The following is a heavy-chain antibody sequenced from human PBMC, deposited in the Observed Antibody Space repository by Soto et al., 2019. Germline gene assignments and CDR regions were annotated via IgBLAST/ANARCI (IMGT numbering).Heavy chain of an antibody. CDR2: IWYDGSNK. D-gene: IGHD2-21*01. CDR3: ASARHIGP. Sequence: GGSLRLSCAASGFTFSSYGMHWVRQAPGKGLEWVAVIWYDGSNKYYADSVKGRFTISRDNAENSLYLQMTSLRAEDTAVYYCASARHIGPWGQGTLVTVSS. V-gene: IGHV3-33*03. CDR1: GFTFSSYG. J-gene: IGHJ5*02.